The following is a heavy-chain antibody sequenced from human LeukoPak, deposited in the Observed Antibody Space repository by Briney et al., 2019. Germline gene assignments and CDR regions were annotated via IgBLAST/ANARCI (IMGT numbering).Heavy chain of an antibody. CDR3: ASRTTGSTENSDY. V-gene: IGHV3-11*04. CDR2: ISSSGSII. D-gene: IGHD4-11*01. Sequence: GGSLRLSCAASGFTFSDYYMSWIRQAPGKGLEWVSYISSSGSIIYYADSVKDRFTISRDNAKNSLYLQMSSLRAEDTAVYYCASRTTGSTENSDYWGQGTLVTVSS. CDR1: GFTFSDYY. J-gene: IGHJ4*02.